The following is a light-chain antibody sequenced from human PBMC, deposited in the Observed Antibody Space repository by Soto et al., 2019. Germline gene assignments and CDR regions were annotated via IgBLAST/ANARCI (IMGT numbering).Light chain of an antibody. CDR1: QSISSY. V-gene: IGKV1-39*01. CDR3: QQSYSTPYT. Sequence: DIQMTQSPSSLSASVGDRVTITCRASQSISSYLNWYQQKPGKAPKLLIYAASSLPSGVPSRFSGSGSGTDFTLTISRLQPEDFATYYCQQSYSTPYTFGQGTKLEIK. CDR2: AAS. J-gene: IGKJ2*01.